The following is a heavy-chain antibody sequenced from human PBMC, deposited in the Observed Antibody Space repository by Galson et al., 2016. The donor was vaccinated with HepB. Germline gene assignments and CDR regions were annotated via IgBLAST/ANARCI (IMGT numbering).Heavy chain of an antibody. D-gene: IGHD2-2*01. CDR2: INADSGAT. J-gene: IGHJ1*01. V-gene: IGHV1-3*01. CDR1: GYTFTSHA. CDR3: ARVAVAGAGYFQH. Sequence: SVKVSCKASGYTFTSHAIHWVRQAPGQRLEWMGWINADSGATKLSQKFQGRVTITRDTSASTAYMDLSSLTSEDTAVYYCARVAVAGAGYFQHWGQGTLVTVSA.